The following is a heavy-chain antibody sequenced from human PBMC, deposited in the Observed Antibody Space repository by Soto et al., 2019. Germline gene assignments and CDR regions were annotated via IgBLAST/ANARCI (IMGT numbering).Heavy chain of an antibody. J-gene: IGHJ6*03. CDR2: ISGSGGST. CDR3: AKGGVVVPAAMHYYYYYMDV. CDR1: GFTFSSYA. D-gene: IGHD2-2*01. V-gene: IGHV3-23*01. Sequence: GGSLRLSCAASGFTFSSYAMSWVRQAPGKGLEWVSAISGSGGSTYYADSGKGRFTISRDNSKNTLYLQMNSLRAEDTAVYYCAKGGVVVPAAMHYYYYYMDVWGKGTTVTVSS.